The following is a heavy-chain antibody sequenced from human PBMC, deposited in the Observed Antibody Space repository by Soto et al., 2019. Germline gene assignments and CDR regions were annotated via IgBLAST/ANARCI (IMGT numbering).Heavy chain of an antibody. Sequence: GGSLRLSCAASGFTFSSYSMNWVRQAPGKGLEWVSSISSSSSYIYYADSVKGRFTISRDNAKNSLYLQMNSLRAEDTAVYYCARDSLYASYYYYGMDVWGQGTTVTGSS. J-gene: IGHJ6*02. CDR2: ISSSSSYI. CDR3: ARDSLYASYYYYGMDV. V-gene: IGHV3-21*01. D-gene: IGHD2-2*01. CDR1: GFTFSSYS.